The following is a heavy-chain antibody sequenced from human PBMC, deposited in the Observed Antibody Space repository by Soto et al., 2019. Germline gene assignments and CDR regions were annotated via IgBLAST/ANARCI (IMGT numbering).Heavy chain of an antibody. CDR1: GFTIRSNA. V-gene: IGHV3-23*01. D-gene: IGHD1-1*01. CDR3: AKDKPGTTSFDY. J-gene: IGHJ4*02. Sequence: EVQLLESGGGLVQPGGSLRLSCVASGFTIRSNAMYWVRQAPGKGLEWVSGISERGDTTHYAESVKGRFTISRDSSKNTLYLQLNTLRADDTAVYYCAKDKPGTTSFDYWGQGTLVTVSS. CDR2: ISERGDTT.